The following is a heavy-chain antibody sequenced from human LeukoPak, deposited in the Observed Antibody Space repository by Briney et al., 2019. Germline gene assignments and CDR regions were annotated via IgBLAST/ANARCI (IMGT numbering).Heavy chain of an antibody. Sequence: SQTLSLTCAISGDSVSSNSAAWNWIRQSPSRGLEWLGRTYYRSKWYNDYAVSVKSRITINPDTSKNQFSLKLSSVTAADTAVYYCARAHGYSGYDLLRISDNWFDPWGQGTLVTVSS. J-gene: IGHJ5*02. V-gene: IGHV6-1*01. CDR3: ARAHGYSGYDLLRISDNWFDP. CDR2: TYYRSKWYN. D-gene: IGHD5-12*01. CDR1: GDSVSSNSAA.